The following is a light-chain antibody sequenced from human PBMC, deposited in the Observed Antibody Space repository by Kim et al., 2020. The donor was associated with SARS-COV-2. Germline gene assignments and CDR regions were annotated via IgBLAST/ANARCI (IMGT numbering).Light chain of an antibody. CDR2: GNS. J-gene: IGLJ2*01. V-gene: IGLV1-40*01. Sequence: QRVTISCTGSSSNIGAGYDVHWYQQLPGTAPKLLIYGNSNRPSGVPDRFSGSKSGTSASLAITGLQAKDEADYYCQSYDSSLSVVVFGGGTQLTVL. CDR3: QSYDSSLSVVV. CDR1: SSNIGAGYD.